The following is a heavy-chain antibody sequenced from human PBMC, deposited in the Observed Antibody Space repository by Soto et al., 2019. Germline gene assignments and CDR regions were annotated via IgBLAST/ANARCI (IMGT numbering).Heavy chain of an antibody. J-gene: IGHJ4*02. Sequence: SETLSLTCTVSGGSVSSGSYYWSWIRQPPGKGLEWIGYIYYSGSTNYNPSLKSRVTISVDTSKNQFSLKLSSVTAADTAVYYCARMPPVGGYSSGSGDSWGQGTLVTVSS. CDR2: IYYSGST. D-gene: IGHD6-19*01. CDR3: ARMPPVGGYSSGSGDS. CDR1: GGSVSSGSYY. V-gene: IGHV4-61*01.